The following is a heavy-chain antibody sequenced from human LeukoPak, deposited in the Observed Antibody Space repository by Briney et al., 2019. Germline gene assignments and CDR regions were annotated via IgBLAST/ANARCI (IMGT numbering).Heavy chain of an antibody. CDR2: ISSDGNIK. D-gene: IGHD5-12*01. CDR3: AGDPGYA. Sequence: GGSLRLSCAASGFTFSSYWMSWVRQAPGKGLEWVAVISSDGNIKYYTDSVKGRFTISRDNSKNTLYLQMSSLRAEDTAVYYCAGDPGYAGGQGTLVTVSS. CDR1: GFTFSSYW. J-gene: IGHJ4*02. V-gene: IGHV3-30*03.